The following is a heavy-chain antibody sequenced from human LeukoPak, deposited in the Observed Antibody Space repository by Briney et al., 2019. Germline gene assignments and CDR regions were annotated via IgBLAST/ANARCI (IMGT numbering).Heavy chain of an antibody. CDR1: DFSFITYA. CDR2: ISGGGDAT. V-gene: IGHV3-23*01. J-gene: IGHJ4*02. Sequence: GSLRLSCAASDFSFITYAMSWVRQAPGKGLEWVSTISGGGDATYYADSVKGRFTISRDNSKNTLYLQMNSLRVEDTAVYYCARDSSMLRGPLVIYYFDFWGQGTLVTVSS. D-gene: IGHD3-10*01. CDR3: ARDSSMLRGPLVIYYFDF.